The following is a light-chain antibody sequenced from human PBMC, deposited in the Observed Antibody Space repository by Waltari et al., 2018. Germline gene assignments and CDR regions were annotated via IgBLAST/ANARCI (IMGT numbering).Light chain of an antibody. CDR2: LGS. J-gene: IGKJ1*01. V-gene: IGKV2-28*01. CDR1: QSHLYSNAYNY. Sequence: IVMSQSTVCLSVTPGEPPYRSCRPRQSHLYSNAYNYVDWYLHKPRQSQQLLIFLGSLRASGVPDRFTGSGSGTDFTLKISRVEAEDFGVYYCMQALYIPWTFGQGTKAEI. CDR3: MQALYIPWT.